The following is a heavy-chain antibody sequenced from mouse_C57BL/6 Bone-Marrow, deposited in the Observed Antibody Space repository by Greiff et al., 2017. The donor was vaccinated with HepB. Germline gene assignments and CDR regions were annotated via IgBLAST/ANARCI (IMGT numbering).Heavy chain of an antibody. Sequence: VQRVESGPGLVQPSQSLSITCTVSGFSLTSYGVHWVRQSPGKGLEWLGVIWRGGSTAYYAAFISRLNISKDNSKSQVFSKMNSLQADDTAIYYYARNKGCSNFYYAMDYWGQGTSVTVSS. CDR2: IWRGGST. CDR3: ARNKGCSNFYYAMDY. D-gene: IGHD2-5*01. CDR1: GFSLTSYG. V-gene: IGHV2-2*01. J-gene: IGHJ4*01.